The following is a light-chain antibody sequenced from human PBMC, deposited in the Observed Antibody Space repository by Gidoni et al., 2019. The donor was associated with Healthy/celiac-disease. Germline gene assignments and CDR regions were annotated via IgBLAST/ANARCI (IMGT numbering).Light chain of an antibody. CDR3: AAWDDSRVV. CDR2: SNN. Sequence: QSSLTHQPSSSVTPGRRVTISCSGSSSNIGSNTVNWYQQLPGTAPKLLIYSNNQRPSGVPDRFSGSKSGTSASLAISGLQSEDEADYYCAAWDDSRVVFGGGTKLTVL. V-gene: IGLV1-44*01. CDR1: SSNIGSNT. J-gene: IGLJ2*01.